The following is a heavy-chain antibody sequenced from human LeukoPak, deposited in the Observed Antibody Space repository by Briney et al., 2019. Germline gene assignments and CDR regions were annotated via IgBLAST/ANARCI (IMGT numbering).Heavy chain of an antibody. CDR2: ISSSSSTI. Sequence: GGSLRLSCAASGFTFSSYSMNWVRQAPGKGLEWVSYISSSSSTIYYADSVKGRFTISRDNAKNSLYLQMNSLRAEDTAVYYCAKNRPLSAFDIWGQGTMVTVSS. D-gene: IGHD2/OR15-2a*01. J-gene: IGHJ3*02. CDR1: GFTFSSYS. CDR3: AKNRPLSAFDI. V-gene: IGHV3-48*01.